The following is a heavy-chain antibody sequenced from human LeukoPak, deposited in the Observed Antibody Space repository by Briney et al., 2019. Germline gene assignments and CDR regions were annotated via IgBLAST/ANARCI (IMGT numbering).Heavy chain of an antibody. J-gene: IGHJ5*02. CDR2: ISPIFGTA. CDR3: ARVAGGRWDNWFDP. CDR1: GGTISSYA. V-gene: IGHV1-69*13. D-gene: IGHD4-23*01. Sequence: GASVKVSCKASGGTISSYAISWVRHAPGPGLEWMGGISPIFGTANYAHKFQSRVTITADESTSTSYMELSSLRSEDTAVYYCARVAGGRWDNWFDPWGQGTLVTVSS.